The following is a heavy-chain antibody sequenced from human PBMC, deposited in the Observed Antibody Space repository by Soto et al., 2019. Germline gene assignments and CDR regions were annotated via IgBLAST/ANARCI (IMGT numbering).Heavy chain of an antibody. CDR3: AKDGLYCSGGSCYFDS. D-gene: IGHD2-15*01. V-gene: IGHV3-23*01. CDR2: ISGSGAST. J-gene: IGHJ4*02. Sequence: PGGSLRLSCAASGFTFGTYAMSWVRQAPGKGLEWVSGISGSGASTYYADSVKGRFTISRDNSKNTMYLQMNSLRAEDTAVYYCAKDGLYCSGGSCYFDSWGQGTLVTVSS. CDR1: GFTFGTYA.